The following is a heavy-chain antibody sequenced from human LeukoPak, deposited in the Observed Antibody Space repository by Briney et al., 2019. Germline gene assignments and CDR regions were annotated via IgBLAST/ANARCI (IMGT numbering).Heavy chain of an antibody. J-gene: IGHJ4*02. V-gene: IGHV1-18*01. CDR1: GYTFTSYG. D-gene: IGHD6-13*01. CDR2: ISAYNGNT. CDR3: ARDSLGAAADPEFDY. Sequence: SVKVSCKASGYTFTSYGISWVRQAPGQGLEWMGWISAYNGNTNYAQKLQGRVTMTTDTSTSTAYMELRSLRSDDTAVYYCARDSLGAAADPEFDYWGQGTLVTVSS.